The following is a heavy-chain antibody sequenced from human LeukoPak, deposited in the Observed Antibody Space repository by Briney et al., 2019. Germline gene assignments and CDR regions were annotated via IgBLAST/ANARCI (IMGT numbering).Heavy chain of an antibody. V-gene: IGHV4-59*11. D-gene: IGHD6-19*01. CDR2: IYYSGST. CDR1: GGSISSHY. CDR3: ARLEQWGYFDY. Sequence: SETLSLTCTVSGGSISSHYWSWIRQPPGKGLEWIGYIYYSGSTNYNPSLKSRVTISVDTSKNQFSLKLSSVTAADTAVYYCARLEQWGYFDYWGQGTLVTVSS. J-gene: IGHJ4*02.